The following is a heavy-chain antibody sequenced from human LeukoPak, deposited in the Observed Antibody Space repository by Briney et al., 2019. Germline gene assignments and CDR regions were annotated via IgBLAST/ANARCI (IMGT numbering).Heavy chain of an antibody. CDR2: IYYSGIS. Sequence: SETLSLTCTVSGGSISSGDYYWSWTRQPPGKGQEWIGYIYYSGISYYNPSLKSRVTISVDTSKNQFSLKLNSVTAADTAVYFCARAYSGYDQGGTGYYFDYWGQGTLVTVSS. CDR1: GGSISSGDYY. V-gene: IGHV4-30-4*01. CDR3: ARAYSGYDQGGTGYYFDY. J-gene: IGHJ4*02. D-gene: IGHD5-12*01.